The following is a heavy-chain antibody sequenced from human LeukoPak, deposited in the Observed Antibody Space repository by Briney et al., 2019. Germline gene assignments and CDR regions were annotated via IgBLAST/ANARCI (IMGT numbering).Heavy chain of an antibody. CDR3: ARDEVVVAAELDY. J-gene: IGHJ4*02. CDR1: GFTFSSYS. Sequence: GGSLRLSCAASGFTFSSYSMNWVRQAPGKGLEWVSSISSSSSYIYYADSVKGRFTISRDNAKNSLYLQMNSLRAEDTAVYYCARDEVVVAAELDYWGQGTLVTLSS. CDR2: ISSSSSYI. V-gene: IGHV3-21*01. D-gene: IGHD2-15*01.